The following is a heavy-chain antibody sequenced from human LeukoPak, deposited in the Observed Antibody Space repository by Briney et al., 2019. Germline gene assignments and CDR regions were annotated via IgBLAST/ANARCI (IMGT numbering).Heavy chain of an antibody. Sequence: SQTLSLTCTVSGYSISSGYYWGWIRQSPGKGLEWIGSIYHSGSTYYNPSLTSRVTISVDTSENQFSLKVGSVTAADTAVYYCARAHHCHSGTCHPPGEAFDIWGQGTMVTVSS. J-gene: IGHJ3*02. CDR1: GYSISSGYY. CDR2: IYHSGST. D-gene: IGHD2/OR15-2a*01. V-gene: IGHV4-38-2*02. CDR3: ARAHHCHSGTCHPPGEAFDI.